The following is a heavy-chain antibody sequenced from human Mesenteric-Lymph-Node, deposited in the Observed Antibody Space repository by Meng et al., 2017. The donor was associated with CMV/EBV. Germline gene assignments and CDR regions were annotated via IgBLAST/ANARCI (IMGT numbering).Heavy chain of an antibody. D-gene: IGHD4-17*01. Sequence: CTFAGVSLSTSGVGVGWIRQPPGKALEWLALIYWDDKNHYSTSLKSRLTITKDTSKNQVVLTMTNMNPEDTATYYCAHQSRVHYGLDYWGQGTLVTVSS. CDR1: GVSLSTSGVG. CDR3: AHQSRVHYGLDY. CDR2: IYWDDKN. V-gene: IGHV2-5*02. J-gene: IGHJ4*02.